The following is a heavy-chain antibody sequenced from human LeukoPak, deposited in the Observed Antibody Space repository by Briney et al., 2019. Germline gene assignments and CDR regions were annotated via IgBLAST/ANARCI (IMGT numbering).Heavy chain of an antibody. CDR1: GFTFSSYE. Sequence: GGSLRLSCAASGFTFSSYEMNWVRQAPGKGLEWVSCISSNGSTIYYADSVKGRFTISRDNAKNSLFLQMNSLRAEDTAVYYCARTNQLLCFDCWGQGTLVTVSS. CDR3: ARTNQLLCFDC. D-gene: IGHD2-2*01. J-gene: IGHJ4*02. V-gene: IGHV3-48*03. CDR2: ISSNGSTI.